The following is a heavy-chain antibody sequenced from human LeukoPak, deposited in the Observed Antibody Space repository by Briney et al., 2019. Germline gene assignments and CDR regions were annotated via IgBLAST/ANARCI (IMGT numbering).Heavy chain of an antibody. Sequence: SETLSLTCAVSGGSISTDNWWHWIRQSPGKGLEWIAEIYHNGDVHYNPSLKSRVTMSVDTSKNQFSLKVNSVTAADTATYFCAREVAAGSHRGFDYWGQGTLVTVSS. J-gene: IGHJ4*01. CDR3: AREVAAGSHRGFDY. V-gene: IGHV4-4*02. CDR1: GGSISTDNW. CDR2: IYHNGDV. D-gene: IGHD6-19*01.